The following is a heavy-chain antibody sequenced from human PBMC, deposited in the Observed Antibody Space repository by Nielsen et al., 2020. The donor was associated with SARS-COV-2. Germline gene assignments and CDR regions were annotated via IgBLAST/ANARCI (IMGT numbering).Heavy chain of an antibody. CDR2: ISWNSGSI. CDR3: ARDRPNFYYYGMDV. CDR1: GFTFDDYA. J-gene: IGHJ6*02. Sequence: GGSLRLSCAASGFTFDDYAMHWVRQAPGKGLEWVSGISWNSGSIGYADSVMGRFTISRDNAKNSLYLQMDSLRVEDTAVYYCARDRPNFYYYGMDVWGQGTTVTVSS. V-gene: IGHV3-9*01.